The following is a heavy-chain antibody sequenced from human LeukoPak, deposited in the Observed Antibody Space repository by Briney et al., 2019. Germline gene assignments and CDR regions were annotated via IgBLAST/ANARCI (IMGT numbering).Heavy chain of an antibody. CDR1: GFTFNKNA. V-gene: IGHV3-23*01. D-gene: IGHD3-3*01. J-gene: IGHJ4*02. Sequence: GASLRLSCAASGFTFNKNAMNWVRQAPGKGLEWVSGISGSSASTYYADSVKGRFSISRDNSKNTLFLQMNSLRAGDSAVYYCAKGPHYDFWSTFDYWGQGILVTVSS. CDR2: ISGSSAST. CDR3: AKGPHYDFWSTFDY.